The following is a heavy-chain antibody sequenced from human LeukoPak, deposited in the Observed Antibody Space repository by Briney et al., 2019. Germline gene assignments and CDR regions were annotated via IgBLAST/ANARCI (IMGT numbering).Heavy chain of an antibody. V-gene: IGHV3-30*18. CDR2: ISYDGSNK. D-gene: IGHD1-26*01. Sequence: GGSLRLSCAASGFTFSSYGMHWVRQAPGKGLEWVAVISYDGSNKYYADSVKGRFTISRDNSKNTLYLQMNSLRAEDTAVYYCAKDGRWELLSLNNWFDPWGQGTLVTVSS. J-gene: IGHJ5*02. CDR1: GFTFSSYG. CDR3: AKDGRWELLSLNNWFDP.